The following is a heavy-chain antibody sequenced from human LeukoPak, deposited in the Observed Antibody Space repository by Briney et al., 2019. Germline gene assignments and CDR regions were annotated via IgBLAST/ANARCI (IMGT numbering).Heavy chain of an antibody. Sequence: SETLSLTCTVSGDSISRSTYYWAWIRRPPGKGLEWIGSVYYGRSPYFNPSLESRATISVDTSKNHFSLKMSSVTAADTAVYYCAREVAAGSYRGFDYWGQGTLVTVSS. J-gene: IGHJ4*01. CDR1: GDSISRSTYY. CDR2: VYYGRSP. D-gene: IGHD6-19*01. CDR3: AREVAAGSYRGFDY. V-gene: IGHV4-39*02.